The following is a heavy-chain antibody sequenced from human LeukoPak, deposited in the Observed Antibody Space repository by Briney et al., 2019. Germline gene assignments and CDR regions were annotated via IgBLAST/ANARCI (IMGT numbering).Heavy chain of an antibody. CDR3: ARDRKVAGTLYYFDY. V-gene: IGHV1-18*01. CDR1: GYTFTSYG. D-gene: IGHD6-19*01. CDR2: ISAYNGNT. Sequence: SVKVSCKASGYTFTSYGISWVRQAPGQGLEWMGWISAYNGNTNYAQKLQGRVTMTTDTSTSTAYMELRSLRSDDTAVYYCARDRKVAGTLYYFDYWGQGTLVTVSS. J-gene: IGHJ4*02.